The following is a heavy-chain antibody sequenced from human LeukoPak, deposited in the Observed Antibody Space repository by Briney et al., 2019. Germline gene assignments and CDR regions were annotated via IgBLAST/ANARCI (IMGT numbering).Heavy chain of an antibody. CDR2: IYTSGST. Sequence: SQTLSLTCTVSGGSISSGSYYWSWIRQPAGKGLEWIGRIYTSGSTNYNPSLKSRVTMSVDTSKNQFSLKLSSVTAADTAVYYCARGAAGNGDYWGQGTLVTVSS. J-gene: IGHJ4*02. D-gene: IGHD6-13*01. V-gene: IGHV4-61*02. CDR1: GGSISSGSYY. CDR3: ARGAAGNGDY.